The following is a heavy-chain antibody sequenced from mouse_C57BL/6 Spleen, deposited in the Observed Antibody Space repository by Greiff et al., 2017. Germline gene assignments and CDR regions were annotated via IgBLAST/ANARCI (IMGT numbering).Heavy chain of an antibody. J-gene: IGHJ2*01. D-gene: IGHD4-1*01. CDR1: GYTFTDYY. CDR2: IYPGSGNT. CDR3: ARSAPELTGDY. Sequence: VQLQQSGAELVRPGASVKLSCKASGYTFTDYYINWVKQRPGQGLEWIARIYPGSGNTYYNEKFKGKATLTAEKSSSTAYMQLSSLTSEDSAVYFCARSAPELTGDYWGQGTTLTVSS. V-gene: IGHV1-76*01.